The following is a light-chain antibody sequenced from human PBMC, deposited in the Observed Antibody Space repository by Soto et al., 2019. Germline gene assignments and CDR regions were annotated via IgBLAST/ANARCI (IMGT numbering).Light chain of an antibody. V-gene: IGLV7-43*01. CDR2: STN. J-gene: IGLJ2*01. Sequence: QAVVPHEPSLTVSQGGTVTLTCASSTGAVTSGDNPNWFQVKPGQAPRALIYSTNNRHSWTPARFSGSLLGDKAALTLSGVQPEDEAEYYCLLYYGGAHVVFGGGTKVTVL. CDR3: LLYYGGAHVV. CDR1: TGAVTSGDN.